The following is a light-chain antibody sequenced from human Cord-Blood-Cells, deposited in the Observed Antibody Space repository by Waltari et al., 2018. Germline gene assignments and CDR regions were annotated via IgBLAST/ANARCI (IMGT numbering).Light chain of an antibody. J-gene: IGLJ1*01. V-gene: IGLV2-23*02. CDR1: SSDVGSYNL. CDR2: EVS. Sequence: QSALTQPASVSGSPGPPITISCTGTSSDVGSYNLVSWYQQHPGKAPKLMIYEVSKRPSGVSNRFSGSKSGNTASLTISGLQAEDEADYYCCSYAGSSTLVFGTGTKVTVL. CDR3: CSYAGSSTLV.